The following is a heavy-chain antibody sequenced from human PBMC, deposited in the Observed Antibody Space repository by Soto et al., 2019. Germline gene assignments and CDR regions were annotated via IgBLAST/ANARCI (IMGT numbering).Heavy chain of an antibody. CDR3: AKVNSIVGDGDHDY. V-gene: IGHV3-23*01. Sequence: EVQLLESGGGLVQPGGSLRLSCAASRFTCTTYAMSWVRQPPGKGLEWVSGISSRGDIPYYADSVKGRFTISRDQSKKTVYLQMNSLRAEDTALYYCAKVNSIVGDGDHDYWGQGTLVSVSS. CDR2: ISSRGDIP. D-gene: IGHD4-17*01. CDR1: RFTCTTYA. J-gene: IGHJ4*02.